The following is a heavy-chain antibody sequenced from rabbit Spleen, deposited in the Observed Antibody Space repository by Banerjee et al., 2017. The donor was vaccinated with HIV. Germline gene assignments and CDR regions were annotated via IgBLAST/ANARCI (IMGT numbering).Heavy chain of an antibody. CDR3: ARDTSSSFSSYGMDL. V-gene: IGHV1S45*01. CDR1: GVSFSGSYY. Sequence: QEQLVESGGGLVQPEGSLTLTCTASGVSFSGSYYMCWVRQAPGKGLEWIACIDSGSSGFTYFATWAKGRFTCSKTSSTTVTLQMTRLTAADTATYFCARDTSSSFSSYGMDLWGQGTLVTVS. D-gene: IGHD1-1*01. CDR2: IDSGSSGFT. J-gene: IGHJ6*01.